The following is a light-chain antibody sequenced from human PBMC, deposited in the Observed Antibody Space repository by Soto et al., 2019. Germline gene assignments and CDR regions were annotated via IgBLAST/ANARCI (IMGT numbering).Light chain of an antibody. CDR2: EVS. CDR1: SSDVGGYDF. J-gene: IGLJ1*01. CDR3: SSSTRDWGV. Sequence: QSVLTQPASVSGSPGQSITISCTGTSSDVGGYDFVSWYQHHPGKAPKLMIYEVSTRPSGVSNRFSGSKSGNTASLTISGLKAEDEDDYYCSSSTRDWGVFGTGTKGTVL. V-gene: IGLV2-14*01.